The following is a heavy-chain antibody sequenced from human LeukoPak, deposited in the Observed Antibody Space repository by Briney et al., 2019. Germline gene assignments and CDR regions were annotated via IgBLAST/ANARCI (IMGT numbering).Heavy chain of an antibody. Sequence: PGGSLRLSCAASGFTFSRYSMNWVRQAPGKGLEWVSSISSSSSHIYYADSVKGRVTISRDNSENTLYLQMNSLRAEDTAVYYCAKDRGWELKYFDYWGQGTLVTVSS. V-gene: IGHV3-21*01. J-gene: IGHJ4*02. CDR3: AKDRGWELKYFDY. CDR2: ISSSSSHI. D-gene: IGHD1-26*01. CDR1: GFTFSRYS.